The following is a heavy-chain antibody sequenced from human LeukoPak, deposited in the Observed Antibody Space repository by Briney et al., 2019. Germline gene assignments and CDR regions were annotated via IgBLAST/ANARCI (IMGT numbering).Heavy chain of an antibody. CDR1: GFTFSSYS. J-gene: IGHJ4*02. V-gene: IGHV3-21*01. Sequence: PGGSLRLSCVASGFTFSSYSMNWVRRAPGKGLEWVSSISSSSSFIYYADSVKGRFAISRDNAKNSLYLPMNSLRAEDTAVYYCASNYNWNDQGFDYWGQGTLVTVSS. CDR3: ASNYNWNDQGFDY. CDR2: ISSSSSFI. D-gene: IGHD1-20*01.